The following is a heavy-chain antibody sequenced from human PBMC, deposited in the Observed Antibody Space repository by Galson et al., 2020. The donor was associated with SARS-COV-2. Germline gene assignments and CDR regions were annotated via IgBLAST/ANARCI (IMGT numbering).Heavy chain of an antibody. CDR1: GFTFNSFA. CDR2: IGGSGGGT. V-gene: IGHV3-23*01. Sequence: GGSLRLSCAASGFTFNSFAMSWVRQAPGKGLEWVSSIGGSGGGTYYADSVKGRFSISRDNSKNTLYLQMSSLRVEDTALYFCAKDPQNDDIVARNSALDSGGQGPSVPVSS. J-gene: IGHJ6*02. CDR3: AKDPQNDDIVARNSALDS. D-gene: IGHD5-12*01.